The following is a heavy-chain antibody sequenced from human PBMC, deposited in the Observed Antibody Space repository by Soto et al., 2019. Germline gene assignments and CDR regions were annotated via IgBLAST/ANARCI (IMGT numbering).Heavy chain of an antibody. D-gene: IGHD1-1*01. J-gene: IGHJ3*02. CDR2: IYYTGHT. V-gene: IGHV4-31*03. CDR1: GVSMNSGGYY. Sequence: QVQLQELGPGLVKPSQTLSLTCSVSGVSMNSGGYYWSWIRHHPGKGLEWIGYIYYTGHTFYNASLKSRVAMSLDTSKNQFSLKLSSVTAADTAVYYCARGSQLERDALDIWGQGTMVTVSS. CDR3: ARGSQLERDALDI.